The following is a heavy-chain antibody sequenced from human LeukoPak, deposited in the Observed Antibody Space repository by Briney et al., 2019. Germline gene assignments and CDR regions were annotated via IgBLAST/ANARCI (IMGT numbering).Heavy chain of an antibody. D-gene: IGHD3-16*01. CDR3: ARRLRTRFDADFDY. Sequence: ASVKVSCKASGYTFTSYGISWVRQAPGQGLEWMGWINPNSGGTNYAQIFQGRVTMTRDTSISTAYMELSRLRSDDTAVYYCARRLRTRFDADFDYWGQGTLVTVSS. J-gene: IGHJ4*02. CDR2: INPNSGGT. V-gene: IGHV1-2*02. CDR1: GYTFTSYG.